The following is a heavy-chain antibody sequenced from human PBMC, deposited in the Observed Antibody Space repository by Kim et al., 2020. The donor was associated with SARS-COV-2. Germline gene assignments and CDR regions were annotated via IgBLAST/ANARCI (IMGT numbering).Heavy chain of an antibody. CDR2: ISYDGSNK. CDR3: ARDPAWVTTFDY. J-gene: IGHJ4*02. V-gene: IGHV3-30*04. D-gene: IGHD2-21*02. CDR1: GFTFSSYA. Sequence: GGSLRLSCAASGFTFSSYAMHWVRQAPGKGLEWVAVISYDGSNKYYADSVKGRFTISRDNSKNTLYLQMNSLRAEDTAVYYCARDPAWVTTFDYWGQGTL.